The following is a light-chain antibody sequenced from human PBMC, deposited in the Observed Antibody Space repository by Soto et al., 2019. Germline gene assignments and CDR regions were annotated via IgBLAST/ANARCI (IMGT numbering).Light chain of an antibody. CDR1: QSVSSTY. Sequence: EILLTQSPGTLSLSPGERVTLSCRTSQSVSSTYLAWYQQKPGQAPRLLIRGASTRATGIPDRFSGSASGTDFTLTITRLEPEDFAVYDCMSFDFPPRYIFGQGAKLDIK. J-gene: IGKJ2*01. CDR2: GAS. CDR3: MSFDFPPRYI. V-gene: IGKV3-20*01.